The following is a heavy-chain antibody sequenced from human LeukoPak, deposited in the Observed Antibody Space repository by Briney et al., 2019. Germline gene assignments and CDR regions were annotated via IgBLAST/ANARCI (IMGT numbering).Heavy chain of an antibody. CDR1: GFTFSSYG. V-gene: IGHV3-30*02. CDR2: IRYDGSDK. Sequence: GGSLRLSCAASGFTFSSYGIHWVRQAPGKGLEWVAFIRYDGSDKNYADSVKGRFTISRDNSKNTLHLEMNSLRAEDTAVYYCAKGGVYCYYYMDVWGVGTTVTVS. CDR3: AKGGVYCYYYMDV. D-gene: IGHD5-12*01. J-gene: IGHJ6*03.